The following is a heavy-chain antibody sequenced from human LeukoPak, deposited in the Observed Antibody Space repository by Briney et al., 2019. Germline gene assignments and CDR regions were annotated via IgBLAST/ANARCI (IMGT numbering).Heavy chain of an antibody. D-gene: IGHD3-22*01. V-gene: IGHV4-34*01. CDR3: ARTGGQIYYDSSGFPAFDI. Sequence: NPSETLSLTCAVYGGSFSGYYWSWIRQPPGKGLEWIGEINHSGSTNYNPSLKSRVTISVDTSKNQFSLKLSSVTAADTAVYYCARTGGQIYYDSSGFPAFDIWGQGTMVTVSS. CDR2: INHSGST. CDR1: GGSFSGYY. J-gene: IGHJ3*02.